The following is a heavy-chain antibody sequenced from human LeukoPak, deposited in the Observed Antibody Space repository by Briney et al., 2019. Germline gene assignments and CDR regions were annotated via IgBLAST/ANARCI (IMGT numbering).Heavy chain of an antibody. CDR2: ISSSGSTI. CDR1: GFTFSSYE. V-gene: IGHV3-48*03. D-gene: IGHD3-10*01. CDR3: ASVYGSGSYFHYYYGMDV. Sequence: PGGSLRLSCAASGFTFSSYEMTWVRQAPGKGLEWVSYISSSGSTIYYADSVKGRFTISRDNAKNSLYLQMNSLRAEDTAVYYCASVYGSGSYFHYYYGMDVWGQGTTVTVSS. J-gene: IGHJ6*02.